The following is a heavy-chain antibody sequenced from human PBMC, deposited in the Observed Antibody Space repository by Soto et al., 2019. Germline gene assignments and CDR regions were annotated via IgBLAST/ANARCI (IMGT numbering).Heavy chain of an antibody. CDR1: DGTIRDHY. J-gene: IGHJ4*02. D-gene: IGHD6-19*01. CDR2: IYYSGNT. CDR3: ARGGWYIDY. V-gene: IGHV4-59*11. Sequence: SVTLCLTWTALDGTIRDHYWSWIRQPPRKGLEYIGYIYYSGNTNYNPSLKSRVTISVDTSKNQFSLKLTSVTAADTAVYFCARGGWYIDYWGRGTLVTVSS.